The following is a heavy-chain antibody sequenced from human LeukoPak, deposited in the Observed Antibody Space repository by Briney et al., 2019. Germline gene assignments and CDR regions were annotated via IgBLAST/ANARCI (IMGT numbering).Heavy chain of an antibody. CDR2: INHGGST. J-gene: IGHJ4*02. V-gene: IGHV4-34*01. CDR3: ARGRGVPAPIAARLGY. Sequence: SETLSLTCAVYGGSFSGYYWSWIPQPPGKGLEWIGEINHGGSTNYNPSLKSRVTISVDTSKNQFSLKLSSVTAADTAVYYCARGRGVPAPIAARLGYWGQGTLVTVSS. CDR1: GGSFSGYY. D-gene: IGHD6-6*01.